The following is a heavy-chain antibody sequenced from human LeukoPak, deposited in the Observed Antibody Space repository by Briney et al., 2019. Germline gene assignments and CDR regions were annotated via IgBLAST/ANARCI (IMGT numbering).Heavy chain of an antibody. CDR1: GFTFSSYS. V-gene: IGHV3-21*01. CDR3: ARDGRGDWDFDY. D-gene: IGHD1-1*01. CDR2: ISSSSSYI. Sequence: PGGSLRLSCAASGFTFSSYSMNWVRQAPGKGLEWVSSISSSSSYIYYADSVKGRFTISRDNAKNSLYLQMNSLRADDTAVYYCARDGRGDWDFDYWGQGTLVTVSS. J-gene: IGHJ4*02.